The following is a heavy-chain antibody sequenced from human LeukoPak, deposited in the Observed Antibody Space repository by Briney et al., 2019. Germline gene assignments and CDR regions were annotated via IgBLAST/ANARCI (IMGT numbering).Heavy chain of an antibody. J-gene: IGHJ4*02. Sequence: GGSLRLSCAASGFTFSSYSMNWVRQAPGRELEWVSAITGGGGSAYYADSVKGRFTISRDNSKNTLYLQMNSLRVEDTAVYYCAKGRNDYGYFDYWGQGTLVTVSS. CDR3: AKGRNDYGYFDY. CDR1: GFTFSSYS. D-gene: IGHD4-17*01. CDR2: ITGGGGSA. V-gene: IGHV3-23*01.